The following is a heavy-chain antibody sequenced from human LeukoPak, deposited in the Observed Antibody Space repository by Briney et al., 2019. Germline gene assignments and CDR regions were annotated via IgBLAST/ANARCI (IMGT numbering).Heavy chain of an antibody. Sequence: ASVKVSCKASGYTFTSYYMHWVRQAPGQGLEWMGIINPSGGSTSYAQKFQGRVTTTRDTSTSTVYMELSSLRSEDTAVYYCARDVGYYDSSGYYHKIDYWGQGTLVTVSS. CDR1: GYTFTSYY. CDR2: INPSGGST. V-gene: IGHV1-46*01. D-gene: IGHD3-22*01. J-gene: IGHJ4*02. CDR3: ARDVGYYDSSGYYHKIDY.